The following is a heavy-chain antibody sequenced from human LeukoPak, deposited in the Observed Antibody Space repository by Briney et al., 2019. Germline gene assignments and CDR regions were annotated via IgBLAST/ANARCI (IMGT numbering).Heavy chain of an antibody. V-gene: IGHV3-23*01. J-gene: IGHJ4*02. CDR3: AKVGGRGFDWLLYFDY. CDR1: GFTFSSYA. CDR2: ISGSGGST. Sequence: GGSLRLSCAASGFTFSSYAMSWVRQAPGKGLEGVSAISGSGGSTYYADSVKVRFTFSRDNSKNSLYLQMNSLGAEDTAVYYCAKVGGRGFDWLLYFDYWGQGTLVTVSS. D-gene: IGHD3-9*01.